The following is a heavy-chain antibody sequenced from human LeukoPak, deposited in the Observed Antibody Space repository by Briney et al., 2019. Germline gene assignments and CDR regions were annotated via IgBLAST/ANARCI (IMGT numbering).Heavy chain of an antibody. CDR3: ARDRGYTQDY. Sequence: GGSLRRSCAASGFTYGSYWMHWVRQAPGKGLVWVSYIKSDGSTTNYADSVKGRFTISRDNAQNTLYLQMNSLRAEDTAVYYCARDRGYTQDYWGQGTLVTVPS. D-gene: IGHD5-12*01. CDR2: IKSDGSTT. CDR1: GFTYGSYW. J-gene: IGHJ4*02. V-gene: IGHV3-74*01.